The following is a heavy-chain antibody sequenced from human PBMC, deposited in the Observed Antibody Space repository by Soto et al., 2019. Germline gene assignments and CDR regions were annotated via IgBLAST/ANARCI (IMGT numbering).Heavy chain of an antibody. CDR3: ARGVVVVPAATNWFDP. Sequence: GSLTLSCPAPGXTFSSYRMNWVRQAPGKGLEWVSSIISSSSYIYYADAVKGRFNIYRDNAKNSLYLQMNSLRAEETAVYYCARGVVVVPAATNWFDPWGQGTLVTVSS. J-gene: IGHJ5*02. CDR2: IISSSSYI. CDR1: GXTFSSYR. D-gene: IGHD2-2*01. V-gene: IGHV3-21*01.